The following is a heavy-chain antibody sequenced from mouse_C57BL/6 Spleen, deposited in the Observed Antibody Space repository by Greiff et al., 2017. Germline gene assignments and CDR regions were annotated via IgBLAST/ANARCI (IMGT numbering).Heavy chain of an antibody. CDR2: ISSGGSYT. Sequence: EVQVVESGGDLVKPGGSLKLSCAASGFTFSSYGMSWVRQTPDKRLEWVATISSGGSYTYYPDSVKGRFTISRDNAKNTLYLQMSSLKSEDTAMYYCARMGYGNYNYYAMDYWGQGTSVTVSS. CDR3: ARMGYGNYNYYAMDY. CDR1: GFTFSSYG. V-gene: IGHV5-6*01. D-gene: IGHD2-1*01. J-gene: IGHJ4*01.